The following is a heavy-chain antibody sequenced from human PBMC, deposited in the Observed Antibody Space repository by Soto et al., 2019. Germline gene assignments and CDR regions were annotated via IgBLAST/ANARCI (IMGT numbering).Heavy chain of an antibody. J-gene: IGHJ6*02. CDR1: GFTFSSYA. CDR2: ISGSGGST. D-gene: IGHD6-13*01. CDR3: AKGARGYSSSSGYYYYGMDV. V-gene: IGHV3-23*01. Sequence: GGSLRLSCAAPGFTFSSYAMSWVRQAPGKGLEWVSAISGSGGSTYYADSVKGRFTISRDNSKNTLYLQMNSLRAEDTAVYYCAKGARGYSSSSGYYYYGMDVWGQGTTVTVSS.